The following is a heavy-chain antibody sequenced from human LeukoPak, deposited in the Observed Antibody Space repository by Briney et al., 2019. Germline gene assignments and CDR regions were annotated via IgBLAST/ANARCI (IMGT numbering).Heavy chain of an antibody. CDR1: GFTFSSYA. CDR2: ISGSGGST. CDR3: AKGNWNDEYIFDY. V-gene: IGHV3-23*01. J-gene: IGHJ4*02. Sequence: GGSLRLSCAASGFTFSSYAMSWVRQAPGKGLEWVSGISGSGGSTYYADSVKSRFTISRDNSKNTLFLQMHSLRAEDTAVYYCAKGNWNDEYIFDYWGQGTLVTVSS. D-gene: IGHD1-1*01.